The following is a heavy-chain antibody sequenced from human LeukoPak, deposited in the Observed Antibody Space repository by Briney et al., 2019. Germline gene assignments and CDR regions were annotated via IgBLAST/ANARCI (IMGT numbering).Heavy chain of an antibody. D-gene: IGHD6-19*01. Sequence: PSETLSLTCAVSGYSISSGYYWVWIRQPPGKGLEWIGSVYHNGNTLFNTSLKSRVTLSVDSSKNQFSLRLSSVTAADTARYYCARNEGIVVAGTWFDSWGQGTLVFVSS. CDR3: ARNEGIVVAGTWFDS. V-gene: IGHV4-38-2*01. CDR2: VYHNGNT. CDR1: GYSISSGYY. J-gene: IGHJ1*01.